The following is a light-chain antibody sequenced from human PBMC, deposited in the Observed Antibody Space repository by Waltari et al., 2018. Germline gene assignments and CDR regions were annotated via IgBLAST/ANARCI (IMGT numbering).Light chain of an antibody. J-gene: IGLJ2*01. CDR3: AAWDDSLHAVL. V-gene: IGLV1-44*01. CDR2: SND. CDR1: SSNIGSNI. Sequence: QSVLTQPPSASGTPGHRVTISCSGGSSNIGSNIVNWYKQVPGTAPQLLIYSNDQRPSGVPDRFSGSKSGTSASLAISGLQSDDEADYYCAAWDDSLHAVLSGGGTKLTAL.